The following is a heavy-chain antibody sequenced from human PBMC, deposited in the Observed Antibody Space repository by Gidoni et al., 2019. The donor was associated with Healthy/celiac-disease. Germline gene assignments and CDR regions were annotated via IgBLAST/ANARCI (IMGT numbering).Heavy chain of an antibody. CDR2: IYYSGST. Sequence: QLQLQESGPGLVKPSQTLSLTCTVSGGSISSSSNYWGWIRQPPGKGLEWIGSIYYSGSTYYNPSLKSRVTRSVDTSKNQFSLKLSSVTAADTAVYYCARQLFVLDWFDPWGQGTLVTVSS. CDR1: GGSISSSSNY. CDR3: ARQLFVLDWFDP. V-gene: IGHV4-39*01. D-gene: IGHD2-21*01. J-gene: IGHJ5*02.